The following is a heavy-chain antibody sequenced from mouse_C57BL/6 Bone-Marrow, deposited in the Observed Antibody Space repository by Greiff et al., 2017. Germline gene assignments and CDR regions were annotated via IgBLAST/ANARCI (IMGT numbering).Heavy chain of an antibody. CDR2: IYTGSGST. Sequence: QVQLKQPGAELVKPGASVKMSCKASGYTFTSYWITWVQQRPGQGLEWIGDIYTGSGSTNYNEKFKSKATLTVDTSSCTAYRQLSSLTSEDSAVYYCARPYYINYWYFDVGGKGTTVTGSS. V-gene: IGHV1-55*01. CDR1: GYTFTSYW. CDR3: ARPYYINYWYFDV. D-gene: IGHD2-5*01. J-gene: IGHJ1*03.